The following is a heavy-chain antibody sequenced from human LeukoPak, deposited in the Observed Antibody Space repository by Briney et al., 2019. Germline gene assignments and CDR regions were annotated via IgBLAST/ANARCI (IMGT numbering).Heavy chain of an antibody. CDR2: ISYDGSNK. D-gene: IGHD2-2*01. Sequence: GGSLRLSCAASGFTFSSYAMHWVRQASGKGLEWVAVISYDGSNKYYADSVKGRFTISRDNSKNTLYLQMNSLRAEDTAVYYCAREGVDIVVVPAAHYYYYMDVWGKGTTVTVSS. CDR1: GFTFSSYA. V-gene: IGHV3-30*01. J-gene: IGHJ6*03. CDR3: AREGVDIVVVPAAHYYYYMDV.